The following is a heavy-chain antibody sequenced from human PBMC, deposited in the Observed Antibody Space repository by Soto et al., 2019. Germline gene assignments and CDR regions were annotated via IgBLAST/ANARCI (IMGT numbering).Heavy chain of an antibody. CDR2: ISAYNGNT. D-gene: IGHD6-13*01. V-gene: IGHV1-18*01. J-gene: IGHJ4*02. CDR3: ARDLVTQGISGAGRDLGGY. CDR1: GYTFTSYG. Sequence: QVQLVQSGAEVKKPGASVKVSCKASGYTFTSYGISWVRQAPGQGLEWMGWISAYNGNTNYAQKLQGRVTMTTDTSTSTAYMELRSLRSDDTAVYYCARDLVTQGISGAGRDLGGYWGQGALVTVSS.